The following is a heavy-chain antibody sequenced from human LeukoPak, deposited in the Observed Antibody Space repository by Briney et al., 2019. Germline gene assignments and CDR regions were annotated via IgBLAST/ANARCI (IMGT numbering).Heavy chain of an antibody. Sequence: GRSLRLSCAASGFTFSSYAMHWVRQAPGKGLEWVAVVSYVGTNKYYADSVKGRFTISRDSSKNTLYLQMNSLRAEDTAVYYCARGDYGDFSWGQGTLVTVSS. J-gene: IGHJ5*02. CDR3: ARGDYGDFS. CDR1: GFTFSSYA. CDR2: VSYVGTNK. V-gene: IGHV3-30-3*01. D-gene: IGHD4-17*01.